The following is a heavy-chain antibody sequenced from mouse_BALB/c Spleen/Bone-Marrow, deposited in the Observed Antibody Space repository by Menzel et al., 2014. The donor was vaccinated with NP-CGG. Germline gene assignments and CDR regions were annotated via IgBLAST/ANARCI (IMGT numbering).Heavy chain of an antibody. CDR3: VRDYYGSYFDV. V-gene: IGHV2-9-2*01. CDR1: GFSLTSYD. CDR2: IWTGGGT. Sequence: VMLVESGPGLVAPSQSLSITCTVSGFSLTSYDISWIRQPPGKGLEWPGVIWTGGGTNYNSAFMSRLSISKDNSKSQVFLKMNSLQTDDTAIYYCVRDYYGSYFDVWGAGTTVTVSS. D-gene: IGHD1-1*01. J-gene: IGHJ1*01.